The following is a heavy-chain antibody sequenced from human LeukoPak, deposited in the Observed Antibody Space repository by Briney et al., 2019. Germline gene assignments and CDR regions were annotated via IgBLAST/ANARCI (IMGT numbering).Heavy chain of an antibody. CDR2: LTGSGGTT. V-gene: IGHV3-23*01. D-gene: IGHD3-22*01. J-gene: IGHJ4*02. Sequence: PGGSLRLSCATSGFNFSSYGMHWVRQAPGKGLEWVSALTGSGGTTYYADSVKGRFTISRDNSKDKLYLQMKSPKTEDRAVYYCNTGSVYYYKSSGYYLGTVGDYWGQGTLVTVSS. CDR1: GFNFSSYG. CDR3: NTGSVYYYKSSGYYLGTVGDY.